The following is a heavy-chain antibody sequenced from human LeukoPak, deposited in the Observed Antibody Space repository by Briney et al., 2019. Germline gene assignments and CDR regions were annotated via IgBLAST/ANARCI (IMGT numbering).Heavy chain of an antibody. CDR2: IYSGGST. D-gene: IGHD3-22*01. J-gene: IGHJ4*02. CDR1: GFTVSSNY. CDR3: ARVVGYSSGFVDY. V-gene: IGHV3-53*04. Sequence: PGGSLRLSCAASGFTVSSNYMSWVRQAPGKGLEWVSVIYSGGSTYYADSVKGRFTISRHNSQNTLYLQMNSLRAEDTAVYYCARVVGYSSGFVDYWGQGTLVTVSS.